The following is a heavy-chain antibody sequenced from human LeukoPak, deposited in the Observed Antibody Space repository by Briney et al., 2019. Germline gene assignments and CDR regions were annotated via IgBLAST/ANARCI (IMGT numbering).Heavy chain of an antibody. D-gene: IGHD3-22*01. CDR2: IYYSGRT. CDR3: ARHRRPEEDYYDSSGYSPFDY. V-gene: IGHV4-39*01. CDR1: GRSISSSSYY. Sequence: SETLSLTCTVSGRSISSSSYYWGWIRQPPGKGLEWIVSIYYSGRTYYNPSLKSRVTISVDTSKNQFSLKLSSVTAADTAVYYCARHRRPEEDYYDSSGYSPFDYWGQGTLVTVSS. J-gene: IGHJ4*02.